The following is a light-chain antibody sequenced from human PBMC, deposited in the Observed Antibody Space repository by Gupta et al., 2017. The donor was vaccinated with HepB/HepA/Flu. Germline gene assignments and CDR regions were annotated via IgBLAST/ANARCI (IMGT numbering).Light chain of an antibody. CDR3: QQYGSSPLWT. V-gene: IGKV3-20*01. Sequence: EIVLTQSPGTLSLSPGERATLSCRASQSVTSSYLVWYQQKPGQAPRLLIYGASIRAAGIPDRFSGSGSGTDCTLTISRLEPEDFAVYYCQQYGSSPLWTFGQGTKVEMK. J-gene: IGKJ1*01. CDR1: QSVTSSY. CDR2: GAS.